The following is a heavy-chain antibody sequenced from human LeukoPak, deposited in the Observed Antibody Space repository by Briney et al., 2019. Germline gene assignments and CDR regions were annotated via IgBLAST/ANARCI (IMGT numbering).Heavy chain of an antibody. CDR1: GGSISSYY. J-gene: IGHJ6*02. D-gene: IGHD2-2*01. CDR3: ARDKRDIVVVPAQPTGMDV. V-gene: IGHV4-4*07. Sequence: SETLSLTCTVSGGSISSYYWSWIRQPAGKGLEWIGRIYTSGSTNYNPSLKSPVTMSVDTSKNQFSLKLSSVTAADTAVYYCARDKRDIVVVPAQPTGMDVWGQGTTVTVSS. CDR2: IYTSGST.